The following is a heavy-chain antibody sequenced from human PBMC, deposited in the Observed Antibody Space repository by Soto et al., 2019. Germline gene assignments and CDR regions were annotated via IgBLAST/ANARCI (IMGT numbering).Heavy chain of an antibody. CDR1: GASIFSLY. V-gene: IGHV4-59*12. J-gene: IGHJ4*02. CDR2: IYYSGNT. CDR3: ARLSPGKLLDF. D-gene: IGHD2-15*01. Sequence: PSETLSLTCTVSGASIFSLYWTWIRQPPGKGLEWIGNIYYSGNTNYNPSLKSRVTISVDTSKNQFSLSLRSVSAADTAVYFCARLSPGKLLDFWGKGTLVTVSS.